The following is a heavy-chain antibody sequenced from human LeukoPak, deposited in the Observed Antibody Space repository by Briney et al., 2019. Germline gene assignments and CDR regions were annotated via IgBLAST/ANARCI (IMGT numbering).Heavy chain of an antibody. Sequence: GGSLRLSCAASGFTFSSYAMHWVRQAPGKGLEWVAVISYDGSNKYYADSVKGRFTISRDNSKNTLYLQMNSLRAEDTAVYYCARGSLGHQGYYYYGMDVWGQGTTVTVSS. CDR2: ISYDGSNK. CDR3: ARGSLGHQGYYYYGMDV. D-gene: IGHD3-16*02. CDR1: GFTFSSYA. V-gene: IGHV3-30-3*01. J-gene: IGHJ6*02.